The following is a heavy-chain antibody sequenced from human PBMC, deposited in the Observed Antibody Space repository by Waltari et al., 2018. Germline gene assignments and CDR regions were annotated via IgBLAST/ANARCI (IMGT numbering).Heavy chain of an antibody. Sequence: QVQLQESGPGLVKPSETLSLTCAVSGYSISSGYYWGWIRQPPGKGLEWIGSIYHSGSTDYNPSLKSRVTISVDTSKNQFSLKLSSVTAADTAVYYCARGLRYFDWLLYEAFDYWGQGTLVTVSS. CDR2: IYHSGST. V-gene: IGHV4-38-2*01. J-gene: IGHJ4*02. CDR3: ARGLRYFDWLLYEAFDY. D-gene: IGHD3-9*01. CDR1: GYSISSGYY.